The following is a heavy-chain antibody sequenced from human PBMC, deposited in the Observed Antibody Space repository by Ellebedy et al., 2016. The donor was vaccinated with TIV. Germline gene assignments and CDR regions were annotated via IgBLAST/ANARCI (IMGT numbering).Heavy chain of an antibody. V-gene: IGHV3-30*12. CDR2: LYFDGSNK. D-gene: IGHD6-19*01. CDR1: GFTFSSYG. Sequence: GESLKISCSASGFTFSSYGLHWVRQAPGKGLEWVASLYFDGSNKFFSDSVKGRFTVSRDNSKNTLYLQMNSLRADDTAVYYCARDAGQWLVHYSSGMDVWGQGTTVTVSS. CDR3: ARDAGQWLVHYSSGMDV. J-gene: IGHJ6*02.